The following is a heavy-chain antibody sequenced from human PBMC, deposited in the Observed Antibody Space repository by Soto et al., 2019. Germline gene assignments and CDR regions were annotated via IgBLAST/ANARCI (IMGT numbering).Heavy chain of an antibody. J-gene: IGHJ4*02. D-gene: IGHD3-22*01. V-gene: IGHV1-69*13. Sequence: SVKVSCKASGGTFSSYAISWVRQAPGQGLEWMGGIIPIFGTANYAQKFQGRVTITADESTSTAYMELSSLRSEDTAVYYCARSRVDSSGYYPYYFDYWGQGTLVTSPQ. CDR2: IIPIFGTA. CDR1: GGTFSSYA. CDR3: ARSRVDSSGYYPYYFDY.